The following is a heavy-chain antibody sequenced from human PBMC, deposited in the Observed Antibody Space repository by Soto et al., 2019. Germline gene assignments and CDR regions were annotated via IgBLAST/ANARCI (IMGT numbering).Heavy chain of an antibody. J-gene: IGHJ3*02. D-gene: IGHD3-10*01. CDR1: GFTFSSYW. V-gene: IGHV3-7*01. CDR3: ASTYYYGSGSFYAFDI. CDR2: IKQDGSEK. Sequence: GGSLRLSCAASGFTFSSYWMSWVRQAPGKGLEWVANIKQDGSEKYYVDSVKGRFTISRDNAKNSLYLQMNSLRAEDTAVYYCASTYYYGSGSFYAFDIWGQGTMVTAS.